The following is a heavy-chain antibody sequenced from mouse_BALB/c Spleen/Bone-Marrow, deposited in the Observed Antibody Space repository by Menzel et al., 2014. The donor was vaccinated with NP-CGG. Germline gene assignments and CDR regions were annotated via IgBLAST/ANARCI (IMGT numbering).Heavy chain of an antibody. Sequence: DVQLVESGGGLVQPGGSRKLSCAASGFTFSSFGMHWVRQAPEKGLEWIAYISSDSGAIFYADTVKGRFTISRDNPKNTLFLQMTSLRSEDTAIYFCTRGGNWEDFDYWGQGTTLTVSS. D-gene: IGHD4-1*01. V-gene: IGHV5-17*02. CDR2: ISSDSGAI. CDR1: GFTFSSFG. CDR3: TRGGNWEDFDY. J-gene: IGHJ2*01.